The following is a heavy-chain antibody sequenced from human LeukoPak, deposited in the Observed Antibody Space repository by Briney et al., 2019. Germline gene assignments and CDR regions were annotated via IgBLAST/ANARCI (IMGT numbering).Heavy chain of an antibody. CDR3: ARQRRIQLWSVGFDY. CDR1: GGSISSYY. V-gene: IGHV4-59*05. CDR2: IYYSGST. J-gene: IGHJ4*02. Sequence: KSSETLSLTCTVSGGSISSYYWSWIRQPPGKGLEWIGSIYYSGSTYYNPSLKSRVTISVDTSKNQFSLKLSSVTAADTAVYYCARQRRIQLWSVGFDYWGQGTLVTVSS. D-gene: IGHD5-18*01.